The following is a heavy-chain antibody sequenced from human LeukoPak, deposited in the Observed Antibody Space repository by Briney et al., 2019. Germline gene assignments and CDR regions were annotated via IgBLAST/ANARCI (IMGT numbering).Heavy chain of an antibody. D-gene: IGHD5-24*01. J-gene: IGHJ4*02. CDR3: ATDLRDGYNLWY. V-gene: IGHV1-24*01. Sequence: ASVKVSCKVSGYTLTELSMHWVRQAPGKGLEWMGGFDPEDGETIHAQKFQGRVTMTEDTSTDTAYMELSSLRSEDTAVYYCATDLRDGYNLWYWGQGTLVTVSS. CDR1: GYTLTELS. CDR2: FDPEDGET.